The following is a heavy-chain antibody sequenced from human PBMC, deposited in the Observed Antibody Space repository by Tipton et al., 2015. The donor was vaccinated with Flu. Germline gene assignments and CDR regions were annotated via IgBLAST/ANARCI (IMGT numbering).Heavy chain of an antibody. J-gene: IGHJ6*02. Sequence: SLRLSCAASGFTFSTYGIHWVRQAPGKGLEWVAIIWYDGSNKYYADSVKGRFTISRDNSKNTLYLQMNSLRAEDTAVYYCARDRLSVQPPLFSASRNYSPMGVWGQGPTVTVSS. V-gene: IGHV3-33*01. CDR2: IWYDGSNK. CDR1: GFTFSTYG. CDR3: ARDRLSVQPPLFSASRNYSPMGV.